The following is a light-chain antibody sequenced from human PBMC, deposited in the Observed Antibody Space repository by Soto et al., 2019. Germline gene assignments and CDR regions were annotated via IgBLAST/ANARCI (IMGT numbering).Light chain of an antibody. CDR3: QQYGSSPPRT. Sequence: EIVLTQSPGILSLSPGERATLYCRTGQSVSNDFLAWYQQKPGQAPRLLIYGASTRATDVPDRFSGSGSGADFTLSISRLEPEDFAVYYCQQYGSSPPRTFGQGTKVDIK. CDR2: GAS. J-gene: IGKJ1*01. V-gene: IGKV3-20*01. CDR1: QSVSNDF.